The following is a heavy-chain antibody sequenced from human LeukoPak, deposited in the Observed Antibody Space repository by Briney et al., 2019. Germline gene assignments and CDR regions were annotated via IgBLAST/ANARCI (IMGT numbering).Heavy chain of an antibody. CDR2: ISYDGSNK. CDR3: AKDTSHMVRGVQPNWFDP. D-gene: IGHD3-10*01. J-gene: IGHJ5*02. CDR1: GFTFSSYG. V-gene: IGHV3-30*18. Sequence: PGGSPRLSCAASGFTFSSYGMHWVRQAPGKGLEWVAVISYDGSNKYYADSVKGRFTISRDNSKNTLYLQMNSLRAEDTAVYYCAKDTSHMVRGVQPNWFDPWGQGTLVTVSS.